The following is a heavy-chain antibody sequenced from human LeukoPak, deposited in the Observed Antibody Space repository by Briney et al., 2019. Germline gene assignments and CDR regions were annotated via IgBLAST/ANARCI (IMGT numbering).Heavy chain of an antibody. D-gene: IGHD3-16*01. Sequence: PGASLRLSCAGSGFTFSSYAMSWVRQAPGKGLEWVSAISGSGGSTYYADSVKGRFTISRDNSKNTLYLQMNSLRAEDTAVYYCAKGLGDWFDPWGQGTLVTVSS. CDR3: AKGLGDWFDP. CDR1: GFTFSSYA. CDR2: ISGSGGST. V-gene: IGHV3-23*01. J-gene: IGHJ5*02.